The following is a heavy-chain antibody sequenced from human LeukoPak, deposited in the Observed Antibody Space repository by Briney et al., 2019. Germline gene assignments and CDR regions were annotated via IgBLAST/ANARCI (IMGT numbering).Heavy chain of an antibody. Sequence: QPGGSLRLSCAASGFTFSTYAMSWVRQAPGKGLEWVCAISAGGDATFYADSVKGRFTISRDNSKNTLFLQMNSLRAEDSAVYYCATDREGDPSAYYLVGGQGTLITVSS. CDR3: ATDREGDPSAYYLV. V-gene: IGHV3-23*01. J-gene: IGHJ4*02. CDR1: GFTFSTYA. D-gene: IGHD3-22*01. CDR2: ISAGGDAT.